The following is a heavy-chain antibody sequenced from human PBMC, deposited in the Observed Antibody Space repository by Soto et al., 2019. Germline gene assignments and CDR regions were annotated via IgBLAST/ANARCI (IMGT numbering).Heavy chain of an antibody. CDR1: GGSISSYY. CDR2: IYYSGST. Sequence: SETLSLTCTVSGGSISSYYWSWIRQPPGKGLEWIGYIYYSGSTNYNPSLKSRVTISVDTSKNQFSLKLSSVTAADTAVYYCARLKYSSSWYIDYWGQGTLVTVSS. D-gene: IGHD6-13*01. CDR3: ARLKYSSSWYIDY. J-gene: IGHJ4*02. V-gene: IGHV4-59*08.